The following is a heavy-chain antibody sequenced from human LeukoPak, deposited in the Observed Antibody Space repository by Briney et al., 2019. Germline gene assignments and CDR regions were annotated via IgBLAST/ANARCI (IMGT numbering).Heavy chain of an antibody. CDR3: ARVKSYYYDTSDKDAFDI. CDR2: INPNSGAT. D-gene: IGHD3-22*01. J-gene: IGHJ3*02. V-gene: IGHV1-2*02. CDR1: GYTFTGYY. Sequence: ASVKVSCKASGYTFTGYYIHWVRQAPGQGPEWVGWINPNSGATKYAQKFQGRVTMTRDTFISTAYMGLSRLRSDDTAVYYCARVKSYYYDTSDKDAFDIWGQGTMVTVSS.